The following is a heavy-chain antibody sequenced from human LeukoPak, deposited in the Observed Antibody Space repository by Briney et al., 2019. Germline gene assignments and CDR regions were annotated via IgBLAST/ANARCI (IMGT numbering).Heavy chain of an antibody. CDR3: ARMGIAVVRGMDV. J-gene: IGHJ6*02. CDR1: GYTFTGYY. V-gene: IGHV1-2*02. CDR2: INPNSGGT. D-gene: IGHD6-19*01. Sequence: ASVKVSCKASGYTFTGYYIHWVRQAPGQGLEWMGWINPNSGGTNYAQKFQGRVTMTRDTSISTAYMELSRLRSDDTAVYYCARMGIAVVRGMDVWGQGTTVTVSS.